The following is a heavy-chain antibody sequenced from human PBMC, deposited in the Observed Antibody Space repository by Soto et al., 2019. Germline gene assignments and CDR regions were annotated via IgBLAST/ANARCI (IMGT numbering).Heavy chain of an antibody. J-gene: IGHJ4*02. D-gene: IGHD6-13*01. V-gene: IGHV4-4*02. CDR2: IYHSGST. CDR1: GGSISSSNW. CDR3: ARDGKGGEAAGTSYDY. Sequence: SETLSLTCAVSGGSISSSNWWSWVRQPPGKGLEWIGEIYHSGSTNYNPSLKSRVTISVDKSKNQFSLKLSSVTAADTAVYYCARDGKGGEAAGTSYDYWGQGTLVTVSS.